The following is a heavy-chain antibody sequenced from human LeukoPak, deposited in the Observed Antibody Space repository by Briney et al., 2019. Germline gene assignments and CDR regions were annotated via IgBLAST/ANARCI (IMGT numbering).Heavy chain of an antibody. CDR2: IWYDGSNK. V-gene: IGHV3-33*01. Sequence: GGSLRLSCAASGFTFSSYGMHWVRQAPGKGLEWVAVIWYDGSNKYYADSVKGRFTISRDNSKNTLYLQMNSLRAEDTAVYYCARAAYYIRDYFDYWGQGTLVTVSS. J-gene: IGHJ4*02. CDR1: GFTFSSYG. D-gene: IGHD3-10*01. CDR3: ARAAYYIRDYFDY.